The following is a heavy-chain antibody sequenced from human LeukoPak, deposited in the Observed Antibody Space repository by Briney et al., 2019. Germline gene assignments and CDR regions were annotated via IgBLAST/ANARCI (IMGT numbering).Heavy chain of an antibody. J-gene: IGHJ4*02. CDR1: GFSFSNYG. V-gene: IGHV3-7*01. CDR2: IKQGGSES. Sequence: PGGSLRLSCAASGFSFSNYGMYWVRQAPGKGLEWVANIKQGGSESYYVDSVKGRFTISRENAKNSLYLQMDSLRVDDTAVYYCARVGAWELQRVFDYWGQGTLVTVSS. CDR3: ARVGAWELQRVFDY. D-gene: IGHD1-26*01.